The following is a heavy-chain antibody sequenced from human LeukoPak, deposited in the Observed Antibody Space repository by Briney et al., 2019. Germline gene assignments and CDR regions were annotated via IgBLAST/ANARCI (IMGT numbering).Heavy chain of an antibody. Sequence: SVKVSCKASGGTFSSYTISWVRQAPGQGLEWMGRIIPILGIANYAQKFQGRVTITAGKSTSTAYMELSSLRSEDTAVYYCARGKDYYYYYMDVWGKGTTVTVSS. J-gene: IGHJ6*03. V-gene: IGHV1-69*02. CDR1: GGTFSSYT. CDR2: IIPILGIA. CDR3: ARGKDYYYYYMDV.